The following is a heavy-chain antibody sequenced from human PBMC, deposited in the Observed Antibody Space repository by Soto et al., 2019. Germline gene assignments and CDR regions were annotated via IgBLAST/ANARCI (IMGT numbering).Heavy chain of an antibody. V-gene: IGHV4-59*08. CDR3: ARLGGFYQSLDS. D-gene: IGHD3-22*01. CDR2: IYYTGTT. J-gene: IGHJ5*01. Sequence: TSGTLSLTCTVPGGSISSYYWSWIRQPPGKGLEWIGYIYYTGTTTYNPSIKSRVTISVDSPKNQFSLNLTSVSAADTAVYYCARLGGFYQSLDSWGQGTLVTVSS. CDR1: GGSISSYY.